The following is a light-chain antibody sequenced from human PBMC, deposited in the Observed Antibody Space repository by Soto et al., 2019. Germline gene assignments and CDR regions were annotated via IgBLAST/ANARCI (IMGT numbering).Light chain of an antibody. J-gene: IGKJ5*01. Sequence: EIVLTQSPGTLSLSPGERATLSCRASQSVSSNYLAWYQQKPGQAPSLLIYDASSRATGIPDRFSGSGSGTDFTLTISRLEPEDFAMYYCQQYGSSAPITFGQWTRLEIE. CDR3: QQYGSSAPIT. CDR1: QSVSSNY. V-gene: IGKV3-20*01. CDR2: DAS.